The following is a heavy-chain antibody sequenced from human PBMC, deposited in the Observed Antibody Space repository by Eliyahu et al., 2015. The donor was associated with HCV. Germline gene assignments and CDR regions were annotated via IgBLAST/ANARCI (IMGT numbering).Heavy chain of an antibody. V-gene: IGHV3-30*03. D-gene: IGHD3-10*01. Sequence: QVHLVESGGGVVQPGRSLRLSCAASGFTFRXYAXXWVRQAPGTGLEWVAVISYDGTNKFYADSVRGRFTISRDDSKNTLDLQMNSLRAEDTAIYYCARDFGDTAVIISARYYQYAMDVWGQGTTVTVSS. CDR2: ISYDGTNK. CDR3: ARDFGDTAVIISARYYQYAMDV. CDR1: GFTFRXYA. J-gene: IGHJ6*02.